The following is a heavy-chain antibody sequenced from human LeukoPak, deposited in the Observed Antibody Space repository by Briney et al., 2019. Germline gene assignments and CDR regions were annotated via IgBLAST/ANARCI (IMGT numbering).Heavy chain of an antibody. CDR1: GFTFSSYG. Sequence: GGSLRLSCAASGFTFSSYGMHWVRQAPGKGLEWVAVIWFDGSNKYYAASVKGRFNIPRANSKTTLYLQMNSLRAEATAVYCCAKDPRLGDYVLGAFDIWGQGTMVTVSS. D-gene: IGHD4-17*01. CDR3: AKDPRLGDYVLGAFDI. J-gene: IGHJ3*02. V-gene: IGHV3-33*06. CDR2: IWFDGSNK.